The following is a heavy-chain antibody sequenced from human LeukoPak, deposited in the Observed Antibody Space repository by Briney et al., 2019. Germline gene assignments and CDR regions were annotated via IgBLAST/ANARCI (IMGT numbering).Heavy chain of an antibody. Sequence: GRSLRLSCEVSGFTFSTYTIHWVRQAPGKGLEWVAVISYDGSNKYYADSVKGRFTIPRDNAKNSLYLQMNSLRAEDSALYYCARERRGGDAFDLWGQGTMVTVSS. V-gene: IGHV3-30-3*01. CDR1: GFTFSTYT. CDR3: ARERRGGDAFDL. CDR2: ISYDGSNK. J-gene: IGHJ3*01. D-gene: IGHD3-10*01.